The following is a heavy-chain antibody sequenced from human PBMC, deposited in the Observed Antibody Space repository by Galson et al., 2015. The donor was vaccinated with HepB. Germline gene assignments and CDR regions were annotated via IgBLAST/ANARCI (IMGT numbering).Heavy chain of an antibody. Sequence: SCKASGYTFTSYGISWVRQAPGQGLEWMGWTSAYNGNTNYAQKLQGRVTMTTDTSTSTAYMELRSLRSDDTAVYYCARDLELWGNGAFDIWGQGTMVTVSS. V-gene: IGHV1-18*04. CDR1: GYTFTSYG. CDR3: ARDLELWGNGAFDI. CDR2: TSAYNGNT. D-gene: IGHD2-21*01. J-gene: IGHJ3*02.